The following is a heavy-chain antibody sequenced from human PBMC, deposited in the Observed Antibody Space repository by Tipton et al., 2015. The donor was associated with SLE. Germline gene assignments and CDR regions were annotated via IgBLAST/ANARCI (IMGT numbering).Heavy chain of an antibody. V-gene: IGHV3-30-3*01. CDR2: ISYDGSNK. D-gene: IGHD5-18*01. J-gene: IGHJ4*02. Sequence: SLRLSCSASGFTFSSYAMHWVRQAPGKGLEWVAVISYDGSNKYYADSVKGRFTISRDNSKNTLYLQMNSLRAEDTAVYYCAKDRSRGYSYGQRDYWGQGTLVTVSS. CDR1: GFTFSSYA. CDR3: AKDRSRGYSYGQRDY.